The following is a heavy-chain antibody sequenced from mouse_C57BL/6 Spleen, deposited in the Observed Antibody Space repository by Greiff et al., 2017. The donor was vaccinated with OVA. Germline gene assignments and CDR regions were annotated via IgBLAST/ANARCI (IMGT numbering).Heavy chain of an antibody. Sequence: VQLQESGPELVKPGASVKISCKASGYAFSSSWMNWVKQRPGKGLEWIGRIYPGDGDTNYNGKFKGKATLTAAKSSSTAYMQLSSLTSEDSAVYFCARDEVWYFDVWGTGTTVTVSS. V-gene: IGHV1-82*01. CDR2: IYPGDGDT. J-gene: IGHJ1*03. CDR3: ARDEVWYFDV. CDR1: GYAFSSSW.